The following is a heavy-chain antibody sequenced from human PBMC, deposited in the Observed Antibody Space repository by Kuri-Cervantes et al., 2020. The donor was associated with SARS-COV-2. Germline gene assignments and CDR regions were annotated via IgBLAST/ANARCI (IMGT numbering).Heavy chain of an antibody. CDR3: ARGRSMAAVAGTGGGDY. D-gene: IGHD6-19*01. CDR1: GFSFNTYA. J-gene: IGHJ4*02. V-gene: IGHV3-23*01. Sequence: ETLSLTCAASGFSFNTYAVTWVRQAPGKGLEWVSSTTGSGATTFYADSVKGRFTISRDNSNNILYLQMNSLRADDTAVYFCARGRSMAAVAGTGGGDYWGQGTLVTVSS. CDR2: TTGSGATT.